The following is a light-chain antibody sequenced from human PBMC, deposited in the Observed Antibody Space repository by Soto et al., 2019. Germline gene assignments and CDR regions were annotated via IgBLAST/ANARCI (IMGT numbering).Light chain of an antibody. CDR2: GAS. CDR1: LNSSTY. J-gene: IGKJ3*01. CDR3: QQGYSTPWT. V-gene: IGKV1-39*01. Sequence: IQMTQSPPSLSASVGDRVILTCRSGLNSSTYLNWYHQRPGKVPNLLIYGASNLQGGVSSRFSGSGYGTEFTLTITDLRPEDFATYYCQQGYSTPWTFGPGTTVDIK.